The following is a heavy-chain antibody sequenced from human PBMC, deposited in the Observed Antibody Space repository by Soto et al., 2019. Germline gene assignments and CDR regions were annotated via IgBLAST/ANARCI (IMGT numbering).Heavy chain of an antibody. CDR1: GYTFTSYA. CDR3: ARVRDGEVFDY. CDR2: INAVNGNT. V-gene: IGHV1-3*01. Sequence: QVQLVQSGAEVKKPGASVKVSCKASGYTFTSYAMHWVRQAPGQRLEWMGWINAVNGNTKYSQKFQGRVTITRDTSASTAYMELSSLRSEDTAVYYCARVRDGEVFDYWGQGTLVTVSS. D-gene: IGHD2-21*01. J-gene: IGHJ4*02.